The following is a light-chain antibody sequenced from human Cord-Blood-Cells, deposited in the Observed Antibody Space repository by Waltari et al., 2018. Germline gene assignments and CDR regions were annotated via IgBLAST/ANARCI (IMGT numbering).Light chain of an antibody. J-gene: IGLJ2*01. CDR1: ASVVVVLTY. CDR2: DVI. Sequence: QPPLPHLRPVPGLLGKPAPIPCPGTASVVVVLTYVSCYQNHPGKAPKLMIYDVIKRPSGVPDRFSGSKSGNTASLTISGLQAEDEADYYCCSYAGSYTLVFGGGTKLTVL. V-gene: IGLV2-11*01. CDR3: CSYAGSYTLV.